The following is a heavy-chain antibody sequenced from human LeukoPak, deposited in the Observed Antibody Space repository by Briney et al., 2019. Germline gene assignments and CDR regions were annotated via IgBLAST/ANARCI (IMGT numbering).Heavy chain of an antibody. CDR3: ASLQYSNLGY. D-gene: IGHD4-4*01. V-gene: IGHV3-66*01. J-gene: IGHJ4*02. CDR1: GFTVSSNY. Sequence: GGSLRLSCAASGFTVSSNYMSWVRQSPGKGLEWVSLIYSGGSTYYADSVKGRFTISRDNSKNTLYLEMNSLRAEDTAVYYCASLQYSNLGYWGQGTLVTVPS. CDR2: IYSGGST.